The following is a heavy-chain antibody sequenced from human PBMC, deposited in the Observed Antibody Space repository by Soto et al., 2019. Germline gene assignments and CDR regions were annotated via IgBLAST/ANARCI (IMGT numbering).Heavy chain of an antibody. CDR2: IYYSGST. V-gene: IGHV4-59*01. J-gene: IGHJ4*02. CDR1: GGSISSYY. Sequence: SETLSLTCTVSGGSISSYYWSWIRQPPGEGLEWIGYIYYSGSTNYNPSLKSRVTISVDTSKNQFSLKLSSVTAADTAVYYCARDFPGPDYWGQGTLVTVSS. CDR3: ARDFPGPDY.